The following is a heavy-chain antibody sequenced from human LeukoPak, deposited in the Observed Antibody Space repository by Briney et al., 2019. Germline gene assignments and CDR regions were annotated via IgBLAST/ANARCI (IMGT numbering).Heavy chain of an antibody. D-gene: IGHD2-2*01. CDR1: GGSISSGGYY. CDR3: ARERGVVHSFDY. V-gene: IGHV4-31*03. Sequence: PSGTLSLTCTVSGGSISSGGYYWSWIRQHPGKGLEWIGYIYYSGSTYYNPSLKSRVTISVDTSKNQFSLKLSSVTAADTAVYYCARERGVVHSFDYWGQGTLVTVSS. J-gene: IGHJ4*02. CDR2: IYYSGST.